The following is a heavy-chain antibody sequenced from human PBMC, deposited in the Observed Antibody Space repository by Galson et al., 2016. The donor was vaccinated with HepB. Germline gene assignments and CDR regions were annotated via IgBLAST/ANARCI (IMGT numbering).Heavy chain of an antibody. Sequence: SVKVSCKASGYTFTNYYMHCVRQAPGQGLEWMGIINPSGGSTSYAQKFQGRVTMTRDTSTRTVYMELSSLRSEDTAVYYCARDGSPLRFLEWRCGMDVWGQGTTVTVSS. CDR1: GYTFTNYY. D-gene: IGHD3-3*01. V-gene: IGHV1-46*01. CDR3: ARDGSPLRFLEWRCGMDV. J-gene: IGHJ6*02. CDR2: INPSGGST.